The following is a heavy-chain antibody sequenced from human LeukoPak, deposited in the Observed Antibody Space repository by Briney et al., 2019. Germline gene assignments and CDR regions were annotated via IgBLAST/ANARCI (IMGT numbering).Heavy chain of an antibody. CDR1: GFSFSTTW. D-gene: IGHD2-2*01. Sequence: GGSLRLSWAASGFSFSTTWMHGVRQLPGQGLVWVARITSDGTSTSYAESVKGRFTISRDNAKNTLYLQMNSLRAEDTAVYYCARDWYHAIDYWGQGTLVTVSS. CDR2: ITSDGTST. J-gene: IGHJ4*02. V-gene: IGHV3-74*03. CDR3: ARDWYHAIDY.